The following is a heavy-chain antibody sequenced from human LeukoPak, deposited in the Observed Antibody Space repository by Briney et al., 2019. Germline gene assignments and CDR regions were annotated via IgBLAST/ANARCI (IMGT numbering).Heavy chain of an antibody. V-gene: IGHV4-39*01. CDR3: YSGETNYYYYYYGMDV. J-gene: IGHJ6*02. CDR1: GGSISSSSYY. CDR2: IYYSGST. D-gene: IGHD7-27*01. Sequence: PSENLSLTCTVSGGSISSSSYYWGWIRQPPGKGLEWIGSIYYSGSTYYNPSLKSRVTISVDTSKNQFSLKLSSVTAADTAVYYCYSGETNYYYYYYGMDVWGQGTTVTVSS.